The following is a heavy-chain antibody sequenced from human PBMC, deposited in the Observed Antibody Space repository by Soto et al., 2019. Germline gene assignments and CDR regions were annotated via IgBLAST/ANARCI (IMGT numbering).Heavy chain of an antibody. Sequence: GGSLRLSGAASGGTFSSYWLHGERQAPGKGLVWVGRINSDGSSTSYADSVKGRFTISRDKPKNTLYLQMSSLRAEYTAVYYCARGGRSSFGVVIIDYYYYGMHVWCQGTTVTASS. CDR1: GGTFSSYW. CDR3: ARGGRSSFGVVIIDYYYYGMHV. CDR2: INSDGSST. D-gene: IGHD3-3*01. V-gene: IGHV3-74*01. J-gene: IGHJ6*02.